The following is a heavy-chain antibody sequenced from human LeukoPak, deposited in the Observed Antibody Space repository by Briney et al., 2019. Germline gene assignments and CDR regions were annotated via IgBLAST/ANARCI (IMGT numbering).Heavy chain of an antibody. CDR1: GFTFSGFA. Sequence: GGSLRLSCAASGFTFSGFAMHWVRQASGKGLEWVGRIRSKANSYATEYAASVKGRFTISRDESKNTAYLQLSSLKTVDTAIYYYNYYDSRAGPRWGQGTLVTVFS. D-gene: IGHD3-22*01. J-gene: IGHJ4*02. CDR2: IRSKANSYAT. CDR3: NYYDSRAGPR. V-gene: IGHV3-73*01.